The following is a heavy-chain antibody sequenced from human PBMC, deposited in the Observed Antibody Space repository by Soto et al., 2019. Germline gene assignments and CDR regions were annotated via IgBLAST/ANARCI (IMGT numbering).Heavy chain of an antibody. V-gene: IGHV3-74*01. J-gene: IGHJ4*02. CDR2: IKTDGSFT. D-gene: IGHD1-1*01. Sequence: PGASLRLSCAASGFTFSKHWMHWVRQAPGKGLVWVSHIKTDGSFTRDADSVKGRFTISRDNARNTLYLQMNSLRAEDTAVYYCASDYNWSLDYGGQGTLVTVS. CDR3: ASDYNWSLDY. CDR1: GFTFSKHW.